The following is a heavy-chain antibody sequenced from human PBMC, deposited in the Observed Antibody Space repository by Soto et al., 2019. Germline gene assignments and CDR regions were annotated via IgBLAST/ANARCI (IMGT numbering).Heavy chain of an antibody. D-gene: IGHD4-4*01. J-gene: IGHJ6*02. CDR2: ISGSGGST. V-gene: IGHV3-23*01. CDR3: AKDQVRMLTTVSLYYYYYGMDV. CDR1: GFTFSSYA. Sequence: GGSLRLSCAASGFTFSSYAMSWVRQAQGKGLEWVSAISGSGGSTYYADSVKGRFTISRDNSKNTLYLQMNSLRAEDTAVYYCAKDQVRMLTTVSLYYYYYGMDVWGQGTTVTVSS.